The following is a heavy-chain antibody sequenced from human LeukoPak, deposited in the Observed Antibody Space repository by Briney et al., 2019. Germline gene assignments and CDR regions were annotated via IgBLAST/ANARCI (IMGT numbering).Heavy chain of an antibody. CDR3: AGQREGPDYILYYFYY. Sequence: PGRSLRLSCAASGFTFSSYAMHWVRQGPGKGLEWVAVISYDGSNKYYADSVKGRFTISRDNSQNTLYLQMNSLRAEDTAVYYCAGQREGPDYILYYFYYWGQGTLVTVSS. CDR1: GFTFSSYA. J-gene: IGHJ4*02. D-gene: IGHD4-11*01. V-gene: IGHV3-30-3*01. CDR2: ISYDGSNK.